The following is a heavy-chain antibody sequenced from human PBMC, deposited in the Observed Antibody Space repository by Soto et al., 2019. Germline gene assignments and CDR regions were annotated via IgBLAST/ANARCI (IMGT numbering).Heavy chain of an antibody. V-gene: IGHV3-21*02. J-gene: IGHJ4*02. CDR2: ISSSGSYI. D-gene: IGHD2-2*01. CDR3: ARANTTGAYYFDS. Sequence: EVQLVESGGGLVEPGGSLRLSFAASGFTFNRYSLTWVRPAPGKGLEWVSSISSSGSYIYSADSVKGRFTISRDRATNSLYLQMNSLRAVDTAIYYCARANTTGAYYFDSWGQGVLVTVSS. CDR1: GFTFNRYS.